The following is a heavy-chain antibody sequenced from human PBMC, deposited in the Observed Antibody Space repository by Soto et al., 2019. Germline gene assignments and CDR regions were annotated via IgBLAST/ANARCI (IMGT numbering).Heavy chain of an antibody. V-gene: IGHV1-69*06. CDR2: IIPIFGTA. J-gene: IGHJ4*02. D-gene: IGHD3-10*01. Sequence: SVKVSCKASGGTFSSYAISWVRQAPGQGLEWMGGIIPIFGTANYAQKFQGRVTITADKSTSTAYMELSSLRSEDTAVYYCARDGRVRGVADFDYWGQGTLVTVSS. CDR3: ARDGRVRGVADFDY. CDR1: GGTFSSYA.